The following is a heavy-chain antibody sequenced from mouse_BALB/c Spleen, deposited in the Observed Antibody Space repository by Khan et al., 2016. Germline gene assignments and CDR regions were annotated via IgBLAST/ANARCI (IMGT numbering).Heavy chain of an antibody. CDR3: VRGYDDYYAVVY. CDR2: IRNKANGYTT. D-gene: IGHD2-3*01. J-gene: IGHJ4*01. V-gene: IGHV7-3*02. CDR1: GFTFTDYY. Sequence: EVELVESGGGLVQPGGSLRLSCATSGFTFTDYYMSWVRQPPGKALEWLGYIRNKANGYTTEYSATVKGRFTTARANSKSILYLKMNTLRAEDSAAYYCVRGYDDYYAVVYWWRGTSVTVSS.